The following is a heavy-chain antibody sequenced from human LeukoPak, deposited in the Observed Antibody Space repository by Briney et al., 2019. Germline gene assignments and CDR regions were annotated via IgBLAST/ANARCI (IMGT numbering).Heavy chain of an antibody. J-gene: IGHJ4*02. CDR2: IYSGGST. D-gene: IGHD3-22*01. CDR3: TTIYYDRVGYYFDY. Sequence: GGSLRLSCAASGFTVSSNYMSWVRQAPGKGLEWVSVIYSGGSTYYADSVKGRFTISRDNSKNTLYLQMNSLKTEDTAVYYCTTIYYDRVGYYFDYWGQGTLVTVSS. CDR1: GFTVSSNY. V-gene: IGHV3-53*01.